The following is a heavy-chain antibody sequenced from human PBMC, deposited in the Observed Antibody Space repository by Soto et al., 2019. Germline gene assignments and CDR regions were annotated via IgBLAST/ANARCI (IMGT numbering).Heavy chain of an antibody. J-gene: IGHJ5*02. Sequence: PGGSLRLSCAASGFTFSSYAMSWVRQAPGKGLEWVSAISGSGGSTYYADSVKGRFTISRDNSKNTLYLQMNSLRAEDTAVYYCAKDQPNSSSWYVVNWFDPWCQGTLVTVAS. V-gene: IGHV3-23*01. CDR3: AKDQPNSSSWYVVNWFDP. CDR1: GFTFSSYA. CDR2: ISGSGGST. D-gene: IGHD6-13*01.